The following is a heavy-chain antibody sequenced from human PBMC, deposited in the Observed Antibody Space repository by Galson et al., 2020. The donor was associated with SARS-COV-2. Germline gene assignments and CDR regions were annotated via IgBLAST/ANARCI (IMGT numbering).Heavy chain of an antibody. CDR2: INSDGSST. J-gene: IGHJ6*02. Sequence: GGSLRLSCAASGFTFSSYWMHWVRQAPGKGLVWVSRINSDGSSTSYADSVKGRFTISRDNAKNTLYLQMNSLRAEDTAVYYCARGPDSSGWYWSALHYYYYGMDVWGQGTTVTVSS. CDR3: ARGPDSSGWYWSALHYYYYGMDV. CDR1: GFTFSSYW. V-gene: IGHV3-74*01. D-gene: IGHD6-19*01.